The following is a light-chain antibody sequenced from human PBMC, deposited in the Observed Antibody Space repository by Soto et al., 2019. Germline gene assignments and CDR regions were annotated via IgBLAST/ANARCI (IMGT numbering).Light chain of an antibody. CDR1: SSDVGGYNY. V-gene: IGLV2-14*01. CDR2: DVS. J-gene: IGLJ1*01. Sequence: QSALTQPASVSGSPGQSIAISCTGTSSDVGGYNYVSWYQQHPGKVPTLIIYDVSNRPSGVSYRFSGSKSGSTASLAISGLQAEDEDDYYCCSFSSGSTRYVFGTGTELTVL. CDR3: CSFSSGSTRYV.